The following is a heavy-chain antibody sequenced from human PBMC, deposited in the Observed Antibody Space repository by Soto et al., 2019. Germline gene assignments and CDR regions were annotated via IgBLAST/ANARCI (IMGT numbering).Heavy chain of an antibody. J-gene: IGHJ4*02. Sequence: QVQLVQSGAEVKKPGSSVKVSCKASGGTFSNYAISWVRQAPGQGLEWMGGIIPIFGTTNYAQGFQGRVLITADESTSTADMELSSLRSEDTAVYYCAGAYSTVAGHFDHWGQGTLVIVSS. CDR1: GGTFSNYA. CDR2: IIPIFGTT. CDR3: AGAYSTVAGHFDH. D-gene: IGHD6-19*01. V-gene: IGHV1-69*01.